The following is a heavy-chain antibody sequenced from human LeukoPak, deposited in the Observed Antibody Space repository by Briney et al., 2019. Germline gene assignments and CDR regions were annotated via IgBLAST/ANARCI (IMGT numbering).Heavy chain of an antibody. CDR3: ASEKVAVAGSRDY. J-gene: IGHJ4*02. CDR2: ISSSGSTI. Sequence: NPGGSLRLSCAASGFTFSDYYMSWIRQAPGKGLEWVSYISSSGSTIYYADSVKGRFTISRDNAKNSLYLQMNSLRAEDAAVYYCASEKVAVAGSRDYWGQGTLVTVSS. V-gene: IGHV3-11*01. CDR1: GFTFSDYY. D-gene: IGHD6-19*01.